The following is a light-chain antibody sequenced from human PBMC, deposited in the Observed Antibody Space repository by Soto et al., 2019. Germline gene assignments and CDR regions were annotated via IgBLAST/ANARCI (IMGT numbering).Light chain of an antibody. CDR1: QSVRSS. Sequence: EIVLTQSPGTLSLSPGERATLSCRASQSVRSSLAWYQQKPGQAPRLLISGASNRATGIPERFSGSGSGTDFTLTISRLEPEDFAVYFCQQYGGSPLTFGGGTKVEIK. V-gene: IGKV3-20*01. CDR2: GAS. CDR3: QQYGGSPLT. J-gene: IGKJ4*01.